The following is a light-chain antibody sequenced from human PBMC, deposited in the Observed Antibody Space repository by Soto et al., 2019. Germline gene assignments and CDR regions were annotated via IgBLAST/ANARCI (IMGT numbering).Light chain of an antibody. CDR3: CSYAGSSTPHVV. J-gene: IGLJ2*01. Sequence: QSALTQPASVSGSPGQSITISCTGTSSDVGSYNLVSWYQQHPGKAPKLMIYEGSKRPSGVSNRFSGSKSGNTASLTISGLQAEDEADYYCCSYAGSSTPHVVFGGETKLTVL. CDR1: SSDVGSYNL. V-gene: IGLV2-23*01. CDR2: EGS.